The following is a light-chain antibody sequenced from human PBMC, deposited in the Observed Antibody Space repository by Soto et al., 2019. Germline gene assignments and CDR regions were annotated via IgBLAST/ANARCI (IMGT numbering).Light chain of an antibody. V-gene: IGKV1-9*01. CDR2: AAS. J-gene: IGKJ3*01. CDR3: QQFNKYPFA. CDR1: QGISSY. Sequence: DIQLTQSPSFLSASIGDRVTITCRASQGISSYLAWYQQRPGKAPKLLIYAASTLQSGVPSRFAGSGSGTEFTLTITSLQPEDFATYYCQQFNKYPFAFGPGTKVDV.